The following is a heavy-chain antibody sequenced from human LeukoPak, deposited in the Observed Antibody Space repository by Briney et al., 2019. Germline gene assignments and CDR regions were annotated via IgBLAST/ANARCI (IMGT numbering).Heavy chain of an antibody. CDR1: GFTFSTYS. V-gene: IGHV3-21*01. CDR3: ARHRTASDY. CDR2: ITSSSSYI. J-gene: IGHJ4*02. D-gene: IGHD3-16*02. Sequence: TGGSLRLSCAASGFTFSTYSMTWVRQAPGKGLEWVSSITSSSSYIYYADSVKGRFTISRDNAKSSLYLQMNSLRAEDTALYYCARHRTASDYWGQGTLVTVSS.